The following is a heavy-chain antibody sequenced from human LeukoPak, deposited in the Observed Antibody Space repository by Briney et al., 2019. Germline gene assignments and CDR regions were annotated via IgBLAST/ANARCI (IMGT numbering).Heavy chain of an antibody. Sequence: PGRSLRLSCAASGFTFSSYGMHWVRQAPGKGLEWVAVISYDGSNKYYADSVKGRFTISRDNSKNTLYLQMNSLRAEDTAVYYCANGVGVYWGQGTLVTVSS. CDR1: GFTFSSYG. D-gene: IGHD2-2*01. V-gene: IGHV3-30*18. CDR2: ISYDGSNK. CDR3: ANGVGVY. J-gene: IGHJ4*02.